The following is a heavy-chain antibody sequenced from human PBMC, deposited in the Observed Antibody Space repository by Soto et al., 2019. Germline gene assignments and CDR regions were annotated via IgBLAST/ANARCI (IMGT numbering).Heavy chain of an antibody. D-gene: IGHD3-22*01. V-gene: IGHV3-23*01. CDR1: GFTLNNYA. Sequence: PXXAVRLSFAAAGFTLNNYAMPWVPQDPVKGLEWVASIRVSGDRTCYADSVKGRFTLSRDNSKNTLYLQMNRMRAEDTAVYYCVKRKADSACYESWGQGTLVTVSS. CDR2: IRVSGDRT. J-gene: IGHJ5*02. CDR3: VKRKADSACYES.